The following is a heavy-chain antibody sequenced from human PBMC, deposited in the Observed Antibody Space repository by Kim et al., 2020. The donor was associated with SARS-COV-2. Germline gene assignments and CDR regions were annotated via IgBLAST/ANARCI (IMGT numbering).Heavy chain of an antibody. D-gene: IGHD3-3*02. CDR3: ARWEVAFFYGLDV. V-gene: IGHV1-69*01. Sequence: NYAQKFQGRVTITADESTSTAYLEVNNLRSDDTSVYYCARWEVAFFYGLDVWGQGTTVAVSS. J-gene: IGHJ6*02.